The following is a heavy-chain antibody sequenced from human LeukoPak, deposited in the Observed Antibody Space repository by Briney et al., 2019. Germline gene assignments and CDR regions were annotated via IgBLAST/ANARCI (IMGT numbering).Heavy chain of an antibody. CDR2: MYSSGTT. D-gene: IGHD2-2*01. CDR3: ARGPPDCSSTSCYAFDAFDI. Sequence: SETLSLTCTVSGGSISITRYYWGWIRQPPGKGLEWIASMYSSGTTYYNPSLKSRATISVDTSKNQFSLRLSSVTAADTAVYYCARGPPDCSSTSCYAFDAFDIWGQGTMVTVSS. V-gene: IGHV4-39*07. CDR1: GGSISITRYY. J-gene: IGHJ3*02.